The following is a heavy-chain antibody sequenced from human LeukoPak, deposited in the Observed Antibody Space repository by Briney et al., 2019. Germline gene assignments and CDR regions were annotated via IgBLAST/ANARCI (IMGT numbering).Heavy chain of an antibody. V-gene: IGHV1-46*03. Sequence: ASVKVSCKASGYTLTSYYMHWVRQAPGQGLEWMGIINPSGGSTSYAQKFQGRVTMTRDTSTSTVYMELSSLRSEDTAVYYCASSFGGTLRWFDPWGQGTLVTVSS. CDR3: ASSFGGTLRWFDP. D-gene: IGHD1-14*01. CDR1: GYTLTSYY. J-gene: IGHJ5*02. CDR2: INPSGGST.